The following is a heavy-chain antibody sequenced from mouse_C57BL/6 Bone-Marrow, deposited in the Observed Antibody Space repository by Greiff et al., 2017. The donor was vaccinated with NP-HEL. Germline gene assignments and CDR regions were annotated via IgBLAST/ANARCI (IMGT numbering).Heavy chain of an antibody. CDR3: ANGGYIFHGYFDV. Sequence: QVQLQQPGAELVKPGASVKVSCKASGYTFTSYWMHWVKQRPGQGLEWIGRIHPSDSDTNYNPQFKGKATLTVDKSYSTAYMQRSSLTSEDSAVDYCANGGYIFHGYFDVWGTGTTVTVSS. D-gene: IGHD2-3*01. V-gene: IGHV1-74*01. CDR1: GYTFTSYW. CDR2: IHPSDSDT. J-gene: IGHJ1*03.